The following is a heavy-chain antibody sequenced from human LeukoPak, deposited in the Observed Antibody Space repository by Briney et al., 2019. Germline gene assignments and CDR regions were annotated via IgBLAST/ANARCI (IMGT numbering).Heavy chain of an antibody. CDR2: INHSGST. CDR1: GGSFSGYY. Sequence: PSETLSLTCAVYGGSFSGYYWSWTRQPPGKGLEWIGEINHSGSTNYNPSLKSRVTISIDTSKNQFSLKLSSVTAADTAVYYCARGYLGGNWGQGTLVTVSS. CDR3: ARGYLGGN. D-gene: IGHD3-16*01. J-gene: IGHJ4*02. V-gene: IGHV4-34*01.